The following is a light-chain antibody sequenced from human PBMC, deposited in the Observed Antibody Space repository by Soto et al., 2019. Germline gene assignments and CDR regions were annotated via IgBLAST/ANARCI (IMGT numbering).Light chain of an antibody. V-gene: IGKV3-11*01. CDR3: QQRSNWPRT. J-gene: IGKJ1*01. Sequence: EIVLTQSPATLSLSPGERITLSCRASQSVSSYLAWYQQKPGQAPRLLIYDASNMATGIPARFSGSGSGTDFTLTISSLEPEDFAVYYCQQRSNWPRTFGQGTKVEIK. CDR2: DAS. CDR1: QSVSSY.